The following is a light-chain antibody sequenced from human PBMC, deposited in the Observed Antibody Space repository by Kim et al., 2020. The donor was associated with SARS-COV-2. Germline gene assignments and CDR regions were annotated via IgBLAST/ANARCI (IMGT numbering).Light chain of an antibody. V-gene: IGKV2-30*01. CDR2: RVS. CDR1: RSLVYTNGDNF. J-gene: IGKJ2*01. Sequence: QPASSSSRSSRSLVYTNGDNFLNWFHQRPGQSPRRLIYRVSDRDSGVPDRFSGSGSGTDFPLRISRVEAEDVGIYYCMQATHWPYTFGQGTKLEI. CDR3: MQATHWPYT.